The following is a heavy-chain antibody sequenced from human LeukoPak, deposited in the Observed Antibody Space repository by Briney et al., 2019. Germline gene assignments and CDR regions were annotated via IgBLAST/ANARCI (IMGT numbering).Heavy chain of an antibody. CDR1: GFTFSTYS. V-gene: IGHV3-30*02. J-gene: IGHJ4*02. Sequence: GGSLRLSCAASGFTFSTYSMNWVRQAPGKGLEWVAFIRYDGSNKYYADSVKGRFTISRDNSKNTLYLQMNSLRAEDTAVYYCAKDQEQWLVIGVFDYWGQGTLVTVSS. D-gene: IGHD6-19*01. CDR2: IRYDGSNK. CDR3: AKDQEQWLVIGVFDY.